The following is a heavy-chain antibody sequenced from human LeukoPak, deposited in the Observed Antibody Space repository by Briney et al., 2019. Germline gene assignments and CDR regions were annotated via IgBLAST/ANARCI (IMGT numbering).Heavy chain of an antibody. D-gene: IGHD3-22*01. Sequence: GGSLRLSCAASGFTFSNYAMNWVRQAPGKGLEWVAFIRYDGSNKYYADSVKGRFTISRDNSKNTLYLQMNSLRAEDTAVYYCARDRHYYDSSGSGYFDYWGQGTLVTVSS. V-gene: IGHV3-30*02. CDR3: ARDRHYYDSSGSGYFDY. J-gene: IGHJ4*02. CDR1: GFTFSNYA. CDR2: IRYDGSNK.